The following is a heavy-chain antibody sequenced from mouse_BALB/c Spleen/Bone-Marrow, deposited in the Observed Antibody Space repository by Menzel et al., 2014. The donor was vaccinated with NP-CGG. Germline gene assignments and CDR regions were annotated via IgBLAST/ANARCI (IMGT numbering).Heavy chain of an antibody. CDR2: INPYNDGT. CDR3: ARVYYGYDGTSSWFAY. CDR1: GYTFTNYV. D-gene: IGHD2-2*01. V-gene: IGHV1-14*01. J-gene: IGHJ3*01. Sequence: EVQLQQSGPELVKPGASVKMSCKASGYTFTNYVMHWVKQKPGQGLEWIGYINPYNDGTKYNEKFKGKATLTSDKSSSTAYMDLSSLTSEDSAVYYCARVYYGYDGTSSWFAYWGHGTLVTVSA.